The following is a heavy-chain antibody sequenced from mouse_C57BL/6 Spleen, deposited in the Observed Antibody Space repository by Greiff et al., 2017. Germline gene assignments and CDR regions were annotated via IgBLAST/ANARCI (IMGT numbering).Heavy chain of an antibody. CDR2: IYPGDGDT. V-gene: IGHV1-80*01. CDR3: AKRAAIRGYFDV. J-gene: IGHJ1*03. D-gene: IGHD1-1*01. CDR1: GYAFTSYW. Sequence: VQLQQSGAELVKPGASVKISCKASGYAFTSYWMNWVKQRPGQGLEWIGQIYPGDGDTNYNGKFKGKATLTADKSSSTAYMQLSSLTSEDSAVYFGAKRAAIRGYFDVWGTGTTVTVSS.